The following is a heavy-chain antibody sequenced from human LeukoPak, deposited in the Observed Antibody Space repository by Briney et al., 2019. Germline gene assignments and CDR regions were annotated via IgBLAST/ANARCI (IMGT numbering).Heavy chain of an antibody. J-gene: IGHJ3*02. CDR2: IKQDGSEK. Sequence: GGSLRLSCAASGFTFSSYWMSWVRQAPGKGLEWVANIKQDGSEKYYVDSVKGRFTISRDNAKNSLYLQMNSLRAEDTAVYYCARVFNYYDSSGYEESAFDIWGQGTMVTVSS. D-gene: IGHD3-22*01. CDR3: ARVFNYYDSSGYEESAFDI. CDR1: GFTFSSYW. V-gene: IGHV3-7*01.